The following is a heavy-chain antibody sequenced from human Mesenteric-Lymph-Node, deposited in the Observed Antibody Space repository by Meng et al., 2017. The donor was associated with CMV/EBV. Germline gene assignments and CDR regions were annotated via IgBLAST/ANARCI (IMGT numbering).Heavy chain of an antibody. CDR3: ARDQGVKIFGVVIIDY. CDR1: GGPISSYY. V-gene: IGHV4-59*01. D-gene: IGHD3-3*01. Sequence: SETLSLTCSVSGGPISSYYWTWIRQPPGKGLEWIGCIYHSGSTNYNPSLKSRVTVSIDTSKKQFSLKMSSVTAADTAVYYCARDQGVKIFGVVIIDYWGQGTLVTVSS. CDR2: IYHSGST. J-gene: IGHJ4*02.